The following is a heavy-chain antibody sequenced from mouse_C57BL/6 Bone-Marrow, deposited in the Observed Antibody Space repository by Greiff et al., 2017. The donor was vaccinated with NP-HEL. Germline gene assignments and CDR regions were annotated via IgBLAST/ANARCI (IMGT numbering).Heavy chain of an antibody. D-gene: IGHD1-1*01. CDR1: GYTFTSYW. Sequence: QVHVKQPGAELVKPGASVKLSCKASGYTFTSYWMHWVKQRPGQGLEWIGMIHPNSGSTNYNEKFKSKATLTVDKSSSTAYMQLSSLTSEDSAVYYCAKGSLLSFWYFDVWGTGTTVTVSS. J-gene: IGHJ1*03. V-gene: IGHV1-64*01. CDR2: IHPNSGST. CDR3: AKGSLLSFWYFDV.